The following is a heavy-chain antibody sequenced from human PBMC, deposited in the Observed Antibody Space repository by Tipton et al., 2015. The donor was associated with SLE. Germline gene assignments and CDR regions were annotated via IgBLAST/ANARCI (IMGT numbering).Heavy chain of an antibody. Sequence: GSLRLSCAASGFTFSGSTIHWVRQASGKGLEWLGHIRSKTHNYATAYGASVKGRFTISRDDSENTAYLQMNSLKTEDTAVYYCTKPSSWYWDCFDYWGQGTLVTVSS. V-gene: IGHV3-73*01. CDR2: IRSKTHNYAT. CDR1: GFTFSGST. D-gene: IGHD6-13*01. J-gene: IGHJ4*02. CDR3: TKPSSWYWDCFDY.